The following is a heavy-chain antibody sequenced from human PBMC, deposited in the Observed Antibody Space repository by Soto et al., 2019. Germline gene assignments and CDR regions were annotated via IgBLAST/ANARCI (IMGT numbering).Heavy chain of an antibody. D-gene: IGHD7-27*01. CDR2: IYHTGKT. V-gene: IGHV4-4*02. J-gene: IGHJ6*02. Sequence: QVQLKESGPGLVKPSGTLSLTCGVSGGSIISNNWWTWVRQPPGKGLEYIGAIYHTGKTKYNPSLKGRVTISVDTSKNQLSLQLHSVTAADTAVYYCATCQLGQYYYAMDVWGQVTTVSVSS. CDR1: GGSIISNNW. CDR3: ATCQLGQYYYAMDV.